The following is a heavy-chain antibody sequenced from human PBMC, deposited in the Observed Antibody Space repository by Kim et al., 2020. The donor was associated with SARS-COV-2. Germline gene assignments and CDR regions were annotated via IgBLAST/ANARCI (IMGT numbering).Heavy chain of an antibody. V-gene: IGHV4-34*01. D-gene: IGHD3-16*01. CDR3: ARDGSMITFGGHGGMDV. Sequence: LKRQVSISVDTTKNQFSLKLSSVTAADTAVYYCARDGSMITFGGHGGMDVWGQGTTVTVSS. J-gene: IGHJ6*02.